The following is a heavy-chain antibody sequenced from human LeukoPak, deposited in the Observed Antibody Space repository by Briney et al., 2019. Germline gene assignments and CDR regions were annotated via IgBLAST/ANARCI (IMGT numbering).Heavy chain of an antibody. CDR3: ARDAAPWRYCSSTSCYFDY. Sequence: ASVKVSCKASGGTFSSYAISWVRQAPGQGLEWMGGIIPFFGTANYAQKFQGRVTITADESTSTAYMELRSLSSEDTAVYYCARDAAPWRYCSSTSCYFDYWGQGTLVTVSS. CDR1: GGTFSSYA. CDR2: IIPFFGTA. J-gene: IGHJ4*02. V-gene: IGHV1-69*13. D-gene: IGHD2-2*01.